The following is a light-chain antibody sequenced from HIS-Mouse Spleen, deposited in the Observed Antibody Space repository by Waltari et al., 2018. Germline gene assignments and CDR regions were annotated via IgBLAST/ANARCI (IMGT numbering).Light chain of an antibody. CDR2: LNSDGSH. V-gene: IGLV4-69*01. Sequence: QLVLTQSPSASASLGASVKLTCTLSSGHSSYAIAWHQQQPEKGPRYLMKLNSDGSHSKGDRIPDRFSGSSSGAERYLTISSLQSEDEADYYCQTWGTGTQGVFGGGTKLTVL. CDR1: SGHSSYA. CDR3: QTWGTGTQGV. J-gene: IGLJ3*02.